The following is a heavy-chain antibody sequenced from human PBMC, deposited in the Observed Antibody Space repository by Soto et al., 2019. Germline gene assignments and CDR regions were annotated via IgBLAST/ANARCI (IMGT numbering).Heavy chain of an antibody. CDR2: INPRDGST. D-gene: IGHD3-3*01. Sequence: ASVKVSCNVSGNTFTRNKIHWVRQAPGQGLEWMGMINPRDGSTTYAQTFRGRLIVTRYTSTTMVYMELSSLIFDDTAVYFCARALNHDFWNDTYHLFGLDVWGHVTTIT. V-gene: IGHV1-46*01. CDR1: GNTFTRNK. J-gene: IGHJ6*02. CDR3: ARALNHDFWNDTYHLFGLDV.